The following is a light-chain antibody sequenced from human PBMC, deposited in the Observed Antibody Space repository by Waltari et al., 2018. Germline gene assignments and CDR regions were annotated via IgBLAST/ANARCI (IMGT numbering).Light chain of an antibody. V-gene: IGKV4-1*01. J-gene: IGKJ1*01. Sequence: IVMIQSPDSLAVSLGDRAPITSNSSPSVLCGPGNNNYLAWYQQKPGQPPKLLIYWASTRESGVPDRFSGSGSGTDFSLTISSLQAEDVAVYSCQQYCGTPPTFGQGTKVEIK. CDR2: WAS. CDR3: QQYCGTPPT. CDR1: PSVLCGPGNNNY.